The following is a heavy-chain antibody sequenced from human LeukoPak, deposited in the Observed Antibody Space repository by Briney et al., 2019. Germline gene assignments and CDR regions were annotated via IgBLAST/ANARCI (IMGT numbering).Heavy chain of an antibody. CDR3: ARTIEGWTYGQRYHYMDV. V-gene: IGHV1-46*01. Sequence: GASVKVSCKASGYTFTSYYMHWVRQAPGQGLEWMGIINPSGGSTSYAQKLQGRVTMTTDTSTSTAYMELRSLRSDDTAVYYCARTIEGWTYGQRYHYMDVWGKGTTVTISS. D-gene: IGHD3-10*01. CDR2: INPSGGST. CDR1: GYTFTSYY. J-gene: IGHJ6*03.